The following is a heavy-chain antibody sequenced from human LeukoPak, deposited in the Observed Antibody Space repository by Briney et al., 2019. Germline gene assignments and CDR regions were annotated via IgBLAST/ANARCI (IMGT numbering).Heavy chain of an antibody. Sequence: GGSLRLSCAASGFIFSSHWMTWVRQAPGRGLEWVANIKEDGSETFYGDSVKGRFTISRDNAENSLNLQMNNLRPEDTAMYYCARPLFGASPGYWGQGTLVTVSS. J-gene: IGHJ4*02. CDR3: ARPLFGASPGY. CDR1: GFIFSSHW. CDR2: IKEDGSET. D-gene: IGHD1-26*01. V-gene: IGHV3-7*01.